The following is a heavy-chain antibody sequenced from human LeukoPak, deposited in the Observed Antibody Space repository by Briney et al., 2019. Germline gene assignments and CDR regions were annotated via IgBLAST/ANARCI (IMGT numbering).Heavy chain of an antibody. Sequence: GASVKVSCKASGGTFSSYAISWVREAPGQGLEWMGGIIPIFGTANYAQKFQGRVTITTDESTSTAYMELSSLRSEDTAVYYCAVNGYSSGFGPDYWGQGTLVTVSS. CDR2: IIPIFGTA. V-gene: IGHV1-69*05. CDR1: GGTFSSYA. J-gene: IGHJ4*02. CDR3: AVNGYSSGFGPDY. D-gene: IGHD6-19*01.